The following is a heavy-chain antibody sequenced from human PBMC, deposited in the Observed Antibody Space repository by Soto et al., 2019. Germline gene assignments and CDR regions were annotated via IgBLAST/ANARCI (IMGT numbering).Heavy chain of an antibody. J-gene: IGHJ4*02. CDR3: ASEGGHYYDSSGYSFDY. CDR2: INAGNGNT. D-gene: IGHD3-22*01. Sequence: GASVKVSCKASGYAFTSYAMHWVRQAPGQRLEWMGWINAGNGNTKYSQKFQGRVTITRDTSASTAYMELSSLRSEDTAVYYCASEGGHYYDSSGYSFDYWGQGTLVTVSS. V-gene: IGHV1-3*01. CDR1: GYAFTSYA.